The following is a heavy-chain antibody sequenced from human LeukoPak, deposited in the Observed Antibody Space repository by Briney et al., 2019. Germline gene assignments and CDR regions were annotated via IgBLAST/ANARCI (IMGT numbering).Heavy chain of an antibody. V-gene: IGHV3-30*18. J-gene: IGHJ4*02. CDR3: AKDSTGSGSYEQDY. CDR2: ISYDGSIK. D-gene: IGHD3-10*01. CDR1: GFTFSSYG. Sequence: GGSLRLSCAASGFTFSSYGMHWVRQAPGKGLEWVAVISYDGSIKYYADSVKGRFTISRDNSKNTLYLQMNSLRVEDTAVYYCAKDSTGSGSYEQDYWGQGTLVTVSS.